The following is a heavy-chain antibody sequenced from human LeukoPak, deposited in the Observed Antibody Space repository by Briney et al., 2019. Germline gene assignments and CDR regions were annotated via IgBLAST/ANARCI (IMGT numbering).Heavy chain of an antibody. CDR1: GFTVSSYG. CDR2: ISYDGSNK. J-gene: IGHJ5*02. D-gene: IGHD3-22*01. V-gene: IGHV3-30*18. Sequence: PGGSLRLSCAASGFTVSSYGMHWVRQAPGKGLEWVAVISYDGSNKYYADSVKGRFTISRDNSKNTLYLQMNSLRAEDTAVYYCAKGGVYTMIAWGQGTLVTVSS. CDR3: AKGGVYTMIA.